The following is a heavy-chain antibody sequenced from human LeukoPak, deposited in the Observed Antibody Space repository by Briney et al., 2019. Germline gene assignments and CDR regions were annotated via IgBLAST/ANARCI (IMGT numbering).Heavy chain of an antibody. D-gene: IGHD4-17*01. CDR1: GVSISGYY. V-gene: IGHV4-59*01. J-gene: IGHJ4*02. CDR3: DRLIISGDYVFDY. Sequence: SETLSLTGTVSGVSISGYYWSWIRHTPGKRLEWIGYLYYSGRTRYNPSHKRRVPISGDTSKNQISLKLISVTAADTAVYYCDRLIISGDYVFDYWGQGTLVTVPS. CDR2: LYYSGRT.